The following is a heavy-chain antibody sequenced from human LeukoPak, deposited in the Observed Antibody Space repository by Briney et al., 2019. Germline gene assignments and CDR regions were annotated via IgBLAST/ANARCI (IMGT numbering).Heavy chain of an antibody. CDR3: TFGFDDAFDI. CDR2: ISYDGSNK. J-gene: IGHJ3*02. D-gene: IGHD3-10*01. Sequence: PGRSLRLSCAASGFTFSSYAMHWVRQAPGKGLEWVAVISYDGSNKYYADSVKGRFTISRDNSKNTLYLQMNSLRAEDTAVYYCTFGFDDAFDIWGQGTMVTVSS. CDR1: GFTFSSYA. V-gene: IGHV3-30*04.